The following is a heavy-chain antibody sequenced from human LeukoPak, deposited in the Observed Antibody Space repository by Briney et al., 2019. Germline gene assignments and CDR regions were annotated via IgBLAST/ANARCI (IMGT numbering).Heavy chain of an antibody. D-gene: IGHD6-19*01. CDR1: GFTFSSYN. CDR2: ISSSSSYI. J-gene: IGHJ4*02. V-gene: IGHV3-21*01. Sequence: GGSLRLSCAASGFTFSSYNMNWVRQAPGKGLEWVSSISSSSSYIYYADSVKGRFTISRDNAKNSLYLQMNSLRAEDTAVYYCAREATVAGTPFDYWGQGTLVTVSS. CDR3: AREATVAGTPFDY.